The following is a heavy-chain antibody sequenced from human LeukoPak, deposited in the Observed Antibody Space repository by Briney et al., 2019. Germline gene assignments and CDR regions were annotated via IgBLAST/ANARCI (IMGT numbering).Heavy chain of an antibody. J-gene: IGHJ6*03. CDR3: ARDLRYISGLAPSGMDV. V-gene: IGHV1-18*01. D-gene: IGHD6-19*01. CDR2: ISAYNGNT. CDR1: GYTFTSYG. Sequence: ASVKVSCKASGYTFTSYGISWVRQAAGQGLEWMGWISAYNGNTNYAQKKLQGRVTMTTDTATTTAYMELRSLRVDDTAVYYCARDLRYISGLAPSGMDVWGKGTTVTVSS.